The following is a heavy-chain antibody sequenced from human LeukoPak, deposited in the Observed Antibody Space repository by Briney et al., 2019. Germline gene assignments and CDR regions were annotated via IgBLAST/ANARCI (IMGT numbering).Heavy chain of an antibody. Sequence: SETLSLTCTVSGGSISSAGYYWAWIRQYPGKGLEWIVYIYCSGSTYYNPSLKSRVTISVDTSKNQFSLRLSSVTAADTAVCYCASVVPPATNYFDWWGQGTLVSVSS. CDR3: ASVVPPATNYFDW. J-gene: IGHJ4*02. CDR1: GGSISSAGYY. CDR2: IYCSGST. V-gene: IGHV4-31*03. D-gene: IGHD2-2*01.